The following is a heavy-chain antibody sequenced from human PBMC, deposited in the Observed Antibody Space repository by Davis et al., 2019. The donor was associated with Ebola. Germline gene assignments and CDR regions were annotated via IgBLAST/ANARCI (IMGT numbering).Heavy chain of an antibody. CDR2: INPRDGNT. D-gene: IGHD6-6*01. CDR3: AKEDEAPDM. Sequence: ASVKVSCKASGYTFTSYGITWVRQAPGQGLEWMGIINPRDGNTIYAQTFQGRVTMTRDTATDTVDMELSSLTSDDTAVYYCAKEDEAPDMWGQGTVVTVSS. J-gene: IGHJ3*02. V-gene: IGHV1-46*01. CDR1: GYTFTSYG.